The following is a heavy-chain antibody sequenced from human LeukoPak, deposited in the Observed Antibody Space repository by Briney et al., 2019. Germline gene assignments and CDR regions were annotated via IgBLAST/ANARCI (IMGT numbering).Heavy chain of an antibody. J-gene: IGHJ4*02. D-gene: IGHD3-22*01. V-gene: IGHV3-74*01. CDR2: INSDGNST. Sequence: GGSLRLSCAASGXTFRSYWMHWVRQAPGKGLVWVCRINSDGNSTTYAVSVKGRFTISRDNAKNTLYLQMNSLRAEDTAVYYCASDDSSGYYSSYFDYWGQGTLVTVSS. CDR1: GXTFRSYW. CDR3: ASDDSSGYYSSYFDY.